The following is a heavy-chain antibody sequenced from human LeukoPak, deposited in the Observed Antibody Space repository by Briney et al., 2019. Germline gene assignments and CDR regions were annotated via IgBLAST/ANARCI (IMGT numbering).Heavy chain of an antibody. CDR1: GFTVSNNY. CDR3: ARATIIIMRGIISHIFDY. V-gene: IGHV3-53*01. Sequence: GGSLRLSCAASGFTVSNNYMTWVRQAPGKGLEWVSVIDSGSNTYYTGSVKGRFTISRDNSQNALYLQMNGLRAEDTAIYYCARATIIIMRGIISHIFDYWGQGTLVTVSS. D-gene: IGHD3-10*01. J-gene: IGHJ4*02. CDR2: IDSGSNT.